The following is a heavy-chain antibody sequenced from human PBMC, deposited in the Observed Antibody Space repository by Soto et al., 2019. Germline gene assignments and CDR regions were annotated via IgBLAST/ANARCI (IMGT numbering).Heavy chain of an antibody. D-gene: IGHD6-19*01. Sequence: GGSLRLSCAASGFTFSSYWMHWVRQAPGKGLAWVSRINSDGSSTTYADSVKGRFTISRDNAKNTLYLQMNSLRAEDTAVYYCVRGEGGWETYWGQGTLVTVSS. CDR3: VRGEGGWETY. J-gene: IGHJ4*02. CDR1: GFTFSSYW. V-gene: IGHV3-74*01. CDR2: INSDGSST.